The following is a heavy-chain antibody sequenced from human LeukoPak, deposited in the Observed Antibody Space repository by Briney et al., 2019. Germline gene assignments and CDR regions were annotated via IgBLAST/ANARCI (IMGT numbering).Heavy chain of an antibody. CDR3: AKGRTTYGGNSGVLDY. CDR2: ISSDGGSK. CDR1: GFTFSSYA. V-gene: IGHV3-30-3*01. D-gene: IGHD4-23*01. J-gene: IGHJ4*02. Sequence: GGSLRLSCAASGFTFSSYAMHWVRQAPGKGLEWVAVISSDGGSKYYGDSVKGRFTISRDNSKNTLYLQMNSLRAEDTAVYYCAKGRTTYGGNSGVLDYWGQGTLVTVSS.